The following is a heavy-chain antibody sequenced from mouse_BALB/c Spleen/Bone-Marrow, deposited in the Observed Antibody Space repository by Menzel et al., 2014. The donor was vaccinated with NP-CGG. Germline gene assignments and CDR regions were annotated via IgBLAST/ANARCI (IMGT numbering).Heavy chain of an antibody. CDR1: GYTFTTYP. CDR3: ARGGDFTY. D-gene: IGHD3-3*01. V-gene: IGHV1-47*01. J-gene: IGHJ3*01. CDR2: FHPYNDDT. Sequence: VNVVESGAELVKPGASVKMSCKAFGYTFTTYPIEWMKQNHGKSLEWIGNFHPYNDDTKYNKKFKDKAKLTVEKSSSTVYLELSQLTSDDSAVYYCARGGDFTYWGQGTLVTVSA.